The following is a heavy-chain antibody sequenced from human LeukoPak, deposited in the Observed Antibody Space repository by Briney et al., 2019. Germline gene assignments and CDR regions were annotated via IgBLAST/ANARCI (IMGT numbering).Heavy chain of an antibody. V-gene: IGHV1-46*01. J-gene: IGHJ4*02. D-gene: IGHD2/OR15-2a*01. CDR3: ARRHKHYYLIDY. CDR1: GYTFTSYY. Sequence: GASVKVSCKASGYTFTSYYLHWVRQAPGQGLEWMGMVNPSGGSTSYAQKFQGRVTMTRDTSTTTVYMELSSLRSDDTAVFYCARRHKHYYLIDYWGQGTLVTVSS. CDR2: VNPSGGST.